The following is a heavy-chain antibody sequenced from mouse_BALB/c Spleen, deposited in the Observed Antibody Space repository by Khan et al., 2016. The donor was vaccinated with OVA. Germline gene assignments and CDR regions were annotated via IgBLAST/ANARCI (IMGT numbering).Heavy chain of an antibody. J-gene: IGHJ2*01. CDR3: ARVYGGDFDY. Sequence: EVQLQESGPGLVKPSQSLSLTCTVTGYSITTDYAWNWIRQFPGNKLEWMGFISYSGNTKYNPSFKSRISITRDTSKNQSFLQLKSVTTEDTARYYCARVYGGDFDYWGQGTTLTVSS. CDR2: ISYSGNT. V-gene: IGHV3-2*02. CDR1: GYSITTDYA. D-gene: IGHD1-1*01.